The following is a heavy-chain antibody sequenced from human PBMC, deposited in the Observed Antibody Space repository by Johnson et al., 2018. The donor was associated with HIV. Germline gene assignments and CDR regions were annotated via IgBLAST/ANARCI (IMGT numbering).Heavy chain of an antibody. D-gene: IGHD5-12*01. Sequence: QVQLVESGGGVVQPGRSLRLSCAASGFTFSSYAMHWVRQAPGKGLEWVAVISYDGSNKYYADSVKGRFTISRDNSKNTLYLQMNSLRADDTAVYYCARSDVDIVATILFDIWGQGTMVTVSS. CDR2: ISYDGSNK. CDR1: GFTFSSYA. V-gene: IGHV3-30-3*01. J-gene: IGHJ3*02. CDR3: ARSDVDIVATILFDI.